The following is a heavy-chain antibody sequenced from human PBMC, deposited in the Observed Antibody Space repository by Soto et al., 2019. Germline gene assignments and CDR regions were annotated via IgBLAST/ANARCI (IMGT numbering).Heavy chain of an antibody. Sequence: SETLSLTCTVSGGSISSSSYYWGWIRQPPGKGLEWIGSIYYSGSTYYNPSLKSRVTISVDTSKNQFSLKLSSVTAADTAVYYCVRLYYDFWSGYYDDPYYYYYYMDVWGKGTTVTVSS. V-gene: IGHV4-39*01. D-gene: IGHD3-3*01. CDR2: IYYSGST. CDR3: VRLYYDFWSGYYDDPYYYYYYMDV. CDR1: GGSISSSSYY. J-gene: IGHJ6*03.